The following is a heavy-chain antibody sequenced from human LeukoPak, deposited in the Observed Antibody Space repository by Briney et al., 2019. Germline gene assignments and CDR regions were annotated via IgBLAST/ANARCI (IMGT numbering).Heavy chain of an antibody. J-gene: IGHJ4*02. CDR3: AKSSAGPYSWDS. CDR1: GFTFSDHD. D-gene: IGHD6-25*01. CDR2: IRNTAIRYKT. Sequence: GGSLRLSCAASGFTFSDHDMDWVRQAPGKGLEWVGRIRNTAIRYKTEYAPSLQGRFNMSRHHSKSPRHEQTNSPKTEDTAVYHCAKSSAGPYSWDSWGQGTLVTVSS. V-gene: IGHV3-72*01.